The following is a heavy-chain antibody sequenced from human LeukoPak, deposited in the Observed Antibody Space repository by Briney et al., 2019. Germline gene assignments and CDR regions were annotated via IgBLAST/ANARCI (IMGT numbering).Heavy chain of an antibody. Sequence: GGSLRLSCAASGFTFSDYAIYWVRQAPGKGLEWVAIISYDGTKKSYAKSVKGRFTISRDNSKKTVYLQMSSLRDDDTATFFWAKNADYSGGGNFGFWGQGTLVIVS. CDR1: GFTFSDYA. CDR3: AKNADYSGGGNFGF. D-gene: IGHD2-21*01. CDR2: ISYDGTKK. V-gene: IGHV3-30*04. J-gene: IGHJ4*02.